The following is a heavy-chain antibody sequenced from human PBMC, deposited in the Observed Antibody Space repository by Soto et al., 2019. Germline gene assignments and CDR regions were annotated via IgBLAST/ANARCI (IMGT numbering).Heavy chain of an antibody. CDR1: GFTFSSYA. D-gene: IGHD1-7*01. V-gene: IGHV3-23*01. Sequence: GGSLRLSCAASGFTFSSYAMSWVRQAPGKGLEWVSAVSGSADSKYYGDSVKGRFTISRDNSKKTMYLKMNSLRAEDTAVYYCAKFPHSNWNYDYFYYYMDVWGKGTTVTVSS. CDR3: AKFPHSNWNYDYFYYYMDV. CDR2: VSGSADSK. J-gene: IGHJ6*03.